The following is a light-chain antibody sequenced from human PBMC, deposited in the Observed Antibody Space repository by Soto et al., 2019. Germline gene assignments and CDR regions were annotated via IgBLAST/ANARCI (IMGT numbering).Light chain of an antibody. CDR3: QKYDSPPFT. V-gene: IGKV1-33*01. J-gene: IGKJ4*01. CDR1: HDITNF. CDR2: DAS. Sequence: QSASPVSATANNRVTTTCHATHDITNFLNWYQQKPGKVPKLLINDASNLETGVPSRFSGSGSGTYWTFTISSLQPEDIATYYCQKYDSPPFTFGGGTKVDIK.